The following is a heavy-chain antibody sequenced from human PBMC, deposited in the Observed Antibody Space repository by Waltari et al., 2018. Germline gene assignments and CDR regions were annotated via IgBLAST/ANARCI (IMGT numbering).Heavy chain of an antibody. J-gene: IGHJ3*02. CDR2: IYYSGTS. V-gene: IGHV4-39*01. D-gene: IGHD6-19*01. CDR3: ARRGWWSRPGIAVAGSRAFDI. Sequence: QLQLQESGPGLVKPSETLSLTCTVSGGSISSSSYYWGWIRQPPGKGLEWIGRIYYSGTSCYTPALKSRVTITVDTATHQCSLMLSSGTAADTAVYYCARRGWWSRPGIAVAGSRAFDIWGQGTMVTVSS. CDR1: GGSISSSSYY.